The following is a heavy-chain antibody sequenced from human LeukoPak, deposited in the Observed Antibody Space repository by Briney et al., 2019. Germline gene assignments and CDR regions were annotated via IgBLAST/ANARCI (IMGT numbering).Heavy chain of an antibody. D-gene: IGHD4-11*01. CDR3: ARAVNPYYGMDV. J-gene: IGHJ6*02. CDR1: GGSISSYY. CDR2: IYYSGST. Sequence: PSETLSLTCTVSGGSISSYYWNWIRQPPGKGLEWIGYIYYSGSTNYNPSLKSRVTISVGTSKNQFSLKLSSVTAADTAVYYCARAVNPYYGMDVWGQGTTVTVSS. V-gene: IGHV4-59*01.